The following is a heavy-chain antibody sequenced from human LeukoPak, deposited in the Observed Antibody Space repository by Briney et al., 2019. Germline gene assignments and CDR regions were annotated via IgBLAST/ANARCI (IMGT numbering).Heavy chain of an antibody. CDR1: GLTFSTAW. D-gene: IGHD5-12*01. J-gene: IGHJ6*02. V-gene: IGHV3-15*01. CDR2: IKSKTDGGTM. CDR3: TTDDYSGYVPWYYGLDV. Sequence: GGSLRLSCAVSGLTFSTAWMSWVRQAPGKGLEWVGRIKSKTDGGTMDYAAPVKGRFTISRDESESTVYLQMNSLKTEDTAVYYCTTDDYSGYVPWYYGLDVWGQGTTVTV.